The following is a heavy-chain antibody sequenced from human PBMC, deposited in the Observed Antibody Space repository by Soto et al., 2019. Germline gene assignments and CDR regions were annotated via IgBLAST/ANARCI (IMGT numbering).Heavy chain of an antibody. J-gene: IGHJ5*02. Sequence: LRLSCTASGFTFSDSWMTWVRQAPGRGLEWVARIKPDESEKKYADSVKGRFSISRDNAKNSMYLQMDSLRGEDTAVYYCVRGGSNYASWGQGALVTVSS. D-gene: IGHD4-4*01. CDR1: GFTFSDSW. V-gene: IGHV3-7*01. CDR2: IKPDESEK. CDR3: VRGGSNYAS.